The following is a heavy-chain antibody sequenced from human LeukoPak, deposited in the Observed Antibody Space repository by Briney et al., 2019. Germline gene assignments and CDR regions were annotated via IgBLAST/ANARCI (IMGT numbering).Heavy chain of an antibody. D-gene: IGHD6-19*01. V-gene: IGHV3-23*01. Sequence: GGSLRLSCAASGFTLSSYAMSWVRQAPGKGLEWFSAISGSGGSTYYADSVKGRFTISRDNSKNTLYLQMNSLRAEDTAVYYCAKDSQGQSIWSVWGLEYSSGWYGYWGQGTLVTVSS. CDR1: GFTLSSYA. CDR3: AKDSQGQSIWSVWGLEYSSGWYGY. CDR2: ISGSGGST. J-gene: IGHJ4*02.